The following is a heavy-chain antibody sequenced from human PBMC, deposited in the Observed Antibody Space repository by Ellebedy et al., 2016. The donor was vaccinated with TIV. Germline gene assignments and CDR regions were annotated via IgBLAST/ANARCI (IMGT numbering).Heavy chain of an antibody. D-gene: IGHD2-2*01. CDR2: ISVYSGKT. Sequence: ASVKVSXXSSGYTFTHYPVTWVRQAPGRGLEWMAWISVYSGKTHYAQKFQGRVTMTEDTSTNTAYMEMSSLTSEDTAVYYCATDWAAWSSGMDVWGQGTTVTVSS. CDR1: GYTFTHYP. J-gene: IGHJ6*02. V-gene: IGHV1-18*01. CDR3: ATDWAAWSSGMDV.